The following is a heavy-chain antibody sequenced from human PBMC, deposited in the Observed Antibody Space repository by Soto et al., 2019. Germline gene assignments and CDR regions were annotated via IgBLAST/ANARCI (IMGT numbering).Heavy chain of an antibody. J-gene: IGHJ4*02. CDR2: IIPLFGST. Sequence: EVKKPGSSVKVSCTASGDIFSGYSISWVRQAPGQGLEWMGGIIPLFGSTNYAPKFQGRVTITAEQSTNTGYMELSSLKSEDTAVYYCARDLGTGYDSGDYWGQGTLVTVSS. V-gene: IGHV1-69*01. CDR3: ARDLGTGYDSGDY. D-gene: IGHD5-12*01. CDR1: GDIFSGYS.